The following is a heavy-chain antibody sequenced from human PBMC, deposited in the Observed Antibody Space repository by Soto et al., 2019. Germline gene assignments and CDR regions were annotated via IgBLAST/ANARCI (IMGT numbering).Heavy chain of an antibody. V-gene: IGHV4-59*01. CDR2: VHYSGST. CDR3: AINHYGDPPLNNWFDP. D-gene: IGHD4-17*01. J-gene: IGHJ5*02. Sequence: SETLSLTCTVSGDSISGYYWTWIRQAPGKGLEWIGYVHYSGSTHYTPSLKSRVTISVDMSKNQFSLKLNSVTAADTAIYFCAINHYGDPPLNNWFDPWGQGTLVTVSS. CDR1: GDSISGYY.